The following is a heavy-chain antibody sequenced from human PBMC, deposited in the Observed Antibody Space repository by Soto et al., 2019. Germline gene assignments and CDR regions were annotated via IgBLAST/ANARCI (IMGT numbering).Heavy chain of an antibody. D-gene: IGHD2-21*01. J-gene: IGHJ5*02. CDR1: GGSISSGDYY. CDR3: ARDRRWLSRGPNNWFDP. V-gene: IGHV4-30-4*08. Sequence: QVQLQESGPGLVKPSETLSLTCTVSGGSISSGDYYWTWIRQPPGKGLEWLGYIYYDGTTYYNPSLNSRLTMSIDTSKNQFSLKLNSLTAADTAVYYCARDRRWLSRGPNNWFDPWGQGTLVTVSS. CDR2: IYYDGTT.